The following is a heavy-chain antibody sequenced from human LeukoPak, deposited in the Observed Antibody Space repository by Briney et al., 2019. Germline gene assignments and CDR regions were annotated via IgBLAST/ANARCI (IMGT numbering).Heavy chain of an antibody. V-gene: IGHV4-59*01. D-gene: IGHD5-18*01. Sequence: SETLSLTCIVSGGSINSYYWSWIRRPPGKGLEWIGHIYYSGSTNYNPSLKSRLTISIDTSKNQFSLRLSSVTAADTAVYYCARGAAGYSYGWGQGTLVTVSS. CDR3: ARGAAGYSYG. CDR1: GGSINSYY. J-gene: IGHJ4*02. CDR2: IYYSGST.